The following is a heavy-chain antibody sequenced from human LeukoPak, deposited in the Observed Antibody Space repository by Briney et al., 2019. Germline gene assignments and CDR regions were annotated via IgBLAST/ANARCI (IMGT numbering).Heavy chain of an antibody. J-gene: IGHJ5*02. CDR1: GFTFSSYG. CDR3: AKTDQWPTGNNWFDP. CDR2: ISGSGGST. D-gene: IGHD6-19*01. Sequence: GGTLRLSCAASGFTFSSYGMSWVRQAPGKGLEWVSAISGSGGSTCYADSVEGRFTISRDNSKNTLYLQMNSLRAEDTAVYYCAKTDQWPTGNNWFDPWGQGTLVTVSS. V-gene: IGHV3-23*01.